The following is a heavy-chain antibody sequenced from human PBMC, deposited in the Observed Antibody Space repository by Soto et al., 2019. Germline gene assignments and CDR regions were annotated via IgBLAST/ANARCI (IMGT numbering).Heavy chain of an antibody. CDR1: GGSFSGYY. CDR3: ARLPRGSNYGMDV. Sequence: QVQLQQWGAGLLKPSETLSLTCAVYGGSFSGYYWSWIRQPPGEGLEWIGEINHSGDTNHNPSLKSRITISVDTSKNQFSLKLSSVTAADTAVYYCARLPRGSNYGMDVWSQGTTVTVS. J-gene: IGHJ6*02. CDR2: INHSGDT. D-gene: IGHD3-10*01. V-gene: IGHV4-34*01.